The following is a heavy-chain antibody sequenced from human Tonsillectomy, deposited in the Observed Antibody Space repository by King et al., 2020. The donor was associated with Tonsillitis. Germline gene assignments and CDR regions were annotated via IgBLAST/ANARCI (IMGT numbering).Heavy chain of an antibody. CDR2: IRKKGNGYTP. J-gene: IGHJ4*02. V-gene: IGHV3-72*01. CDR3: ARVGGPNRWAFDY. CDR1: GFTFSDHY. D-gene: IGHD2/OR15-2a*01. Sequence: VQLVESGGGLVQPGGSLRLSCAASGFTFSDHYMDWVRQAPGKGLEWVGRIRKKGNGYTPEYAASVSGRFTISSDDSSNSLFLEMNSLQTDDTAVYHCARVGGPNRWAFDYWGQGTLVTVSS.